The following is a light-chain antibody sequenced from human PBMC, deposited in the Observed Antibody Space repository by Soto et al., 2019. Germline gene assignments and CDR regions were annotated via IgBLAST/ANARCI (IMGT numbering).Light chain of an antibody. Sequence: QSALTQPASVSGSPGQSITISCTGTSSDVGGYNYVSWYQQHPGKAPKLMIYDVSNRPSGVSNRFSGSKSGNTASLTISGLQAEDEADYYCSSYTSSSPLYLFATRTQVTVL. V-gene: IGLV2-14*01. CDR3: SSYTSSSPLYL. CDR1: SSDVGGYNY. CDR2: DVS. J-gene: IGLJ1*01.